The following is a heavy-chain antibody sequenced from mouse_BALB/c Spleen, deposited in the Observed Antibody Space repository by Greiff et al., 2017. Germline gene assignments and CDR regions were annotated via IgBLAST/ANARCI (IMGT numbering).Heavy chain of an antibody. CDR2: INPSSGYT. CDR3: AREDWDEGY. CDR1: GYTFTSYT. J-gene: IGHJ2*01. V-gene: IGHV1-4*02. D-gene: IGHD4-1*01. Sequence: LVESAAELARPGASVKMSCKASGYTFTSYTMHWVKQRPGQGLEWIGYINPSSGYTEYNQKFKDKTTLTADKSSSTAYMQLSSLTSEDSAVYYCAREDWDEGYWGQGTTLTVSS.